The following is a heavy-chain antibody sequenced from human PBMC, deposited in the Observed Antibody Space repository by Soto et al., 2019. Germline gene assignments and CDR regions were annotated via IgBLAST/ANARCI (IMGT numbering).Heavy chain of an antibody. CDR3: PGAPGDDTRAPEHYFHGLDV. V-gene: IGHV3-30-3*01. Sequence: ISLPSSTACVPFLRYALRGVRQAPGKGQEWVAVISYDGSNKYYADSVKGRFTISRDNSNNTLYLQMNSLRAEDNALSYPPGAPGDDTRAPEHYFHGLDVRC. J-gene: IGHJ6*02. CDR2: ISYDGSNK. CDR1: CVPFLRYA. D-gene: IGHD3-16*01.